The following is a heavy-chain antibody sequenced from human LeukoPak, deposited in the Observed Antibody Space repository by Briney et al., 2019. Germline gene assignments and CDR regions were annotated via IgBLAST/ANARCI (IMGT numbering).Heavy chain of an antibody. D-gene: IGHD6-13*01. J-gene: IGHJ4*02. CDR1: GYTFTGYY. V-gene: IGHV1-2*02. CDR3: ARAGYSSSWYQYYFDY. Sequence: GASVKVSCTASGYTFTGYYMHWVRQAPGQGLEWMGWINPNSGGTNYAQKFQGRVTMTRDTSISTAYMELSRLRSDDTAVYYCARAGYSSSWYQYYFDYWGRGTLVTVSS. CDR2: INPNSGGT.